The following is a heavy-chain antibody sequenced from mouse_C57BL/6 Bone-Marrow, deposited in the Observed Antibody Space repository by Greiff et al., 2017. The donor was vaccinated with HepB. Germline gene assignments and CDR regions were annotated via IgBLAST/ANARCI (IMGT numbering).Heavy chain of an antibody. CDR1: GYTFTSYG. CDR3: ARGLGRGAWFAY. V-gene: IGHV1-81*01. J-gene: IGHJ3*01. Sequence: QVQLQQSGAELARPGASVKLSCKASGYTFTSYGISWVKQRTGQGLEWIGEIYPRSGNTYYNEKFTGKATLTADKSSSTAYMELRSLTSEDSAVYFCARGLGRGAWFAYWGQGTLVTVSA. CDR2: IYPRSGNT. D-gene: IGHD4-1*01.